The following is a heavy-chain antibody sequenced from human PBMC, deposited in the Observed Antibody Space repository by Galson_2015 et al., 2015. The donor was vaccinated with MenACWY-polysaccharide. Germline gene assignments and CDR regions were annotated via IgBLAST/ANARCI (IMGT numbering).Heavy chain of an antibody. D-gene: IGHD5-18*01. Sequence: SVKVSCKASGYTFTSYDINWVRQATGQGLEWMGWMNPNSGNTGYAQKFQGRVTMTRNTSISTAYMELSSLRSEDTAVYYCARTGGRSWIQLWLDDWFDPWGQGTLVTVSS. CDR2: MNPNSGNT. CDR3: ARTGGRSWIQLWLDDWFDP. V-gene: IGHV1-8*01. J-gene: IGHJ5*02. CDR1: GYTFTSYD.